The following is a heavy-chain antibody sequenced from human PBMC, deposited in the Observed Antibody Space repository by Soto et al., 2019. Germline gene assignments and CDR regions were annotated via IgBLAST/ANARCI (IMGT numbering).Heavy chain of an antibody. V-gene: IGHV1-2*04. CDR3: ARGECSSTSCPLYYYYGMDV. CDR1: GYTFTGYY. J-gene: IGHJ6*02. CDR2: INPNSGGT. D-gene: IGHD2-2*01. Sequence: GASVKVSCKASGYTFTGYYMHWVRQAPGQGLEWMGWINPNSGGTNYAQKFQGWVTMTRDTSISTAYMELSRLRSDDTAVYYCARGECSSTSCPLYYYYGMDVWGQGTTVTVSS.